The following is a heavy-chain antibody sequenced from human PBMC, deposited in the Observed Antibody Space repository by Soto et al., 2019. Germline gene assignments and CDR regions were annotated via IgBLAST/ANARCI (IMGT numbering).Heavy chain of an antibody. CDR3: AKDRTTGLVFSHYRDY. D-gene: IGHD3-3*02. Sequence: VQLVESGGGVVQPGRSLRLSCAASGFTFSSYGMHWVRQAPGKGLEWVAVISYDGSNKYYADSVKGRFTISRDNSKNRMYLQMNSLRAEDTAVYYCAKDRTTGLVFSHYRDYWGQGTLVTVSS. J-gene: IGHJ4*02. V-gene: IGHV3-30*18. CDR1: GFTFSSYG. CDR2: ISYDGSNK.